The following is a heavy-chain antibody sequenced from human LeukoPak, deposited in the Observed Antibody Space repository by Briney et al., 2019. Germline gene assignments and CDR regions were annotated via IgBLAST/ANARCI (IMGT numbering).Heavy chain of an antibody. CDR2: IIPILGIA. Sequence: ASVKVSCKASGGTFSSYAIGWVRQAPGQGLEWMGRIIPILGIANYAQKFQGRVTITADKSTSTAYMELSSLRSEDTAVYYCAKVSYCSSTSCARFVDYWGQGTLVTVSS. CDR3: AKVSYCSSTSCARFVDY. J-gene: IGHJ4*02. CDR1: GGTFSSYA. D-gene: IGHD2-2*01. V-gene: IGHV1-69*04.